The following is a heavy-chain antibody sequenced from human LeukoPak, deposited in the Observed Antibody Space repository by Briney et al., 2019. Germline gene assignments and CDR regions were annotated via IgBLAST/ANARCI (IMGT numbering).Heavy chain of an antibody. Sequence: ASVKVSFKASGYAFTSYGISWVRQAPGQGLEWMGWISAYNGNTNYAQKLQGRVTMTTDTSTSTAYMELRSLRSDDTAVYYCAIGLLRLYYFDYWGQGTLVTVSS. CDR1: GYAFTSYG. D-gene: IGHD3-10*01. J-gene: IGHJ4*02. CDR3: AIGLLRLYYFDY. V-gene: IGHV1-18*01. CDR2: ISAYNGNT.